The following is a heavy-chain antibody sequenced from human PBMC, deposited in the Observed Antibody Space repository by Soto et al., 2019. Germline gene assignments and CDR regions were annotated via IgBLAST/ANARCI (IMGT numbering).Heavy chain of an antibody. CDR2: ISSDDNYI. CDR1: GFIFSDYS. CDR3: ARGRTCKGASCYGGGDY. D-gene: IGHD2-15*01. Sequence: EVQLVESGGGLVKPGGTLRLSCAASGFIFSDYSMNWMRQAPGKGLEWVASISSDDNYIYYRDSVEGRFTISRDNAKNSLYLQLTSLGADDTAVYYCARGRTCKGASCYGGGDYWGQGTLVTVSS. J-gene: IGHJ4*02. V-gene: IGHV3-21*02.